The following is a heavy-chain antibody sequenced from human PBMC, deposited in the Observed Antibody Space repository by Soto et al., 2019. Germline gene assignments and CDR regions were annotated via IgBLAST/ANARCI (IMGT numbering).Heavy chain of an antibody. D-gene: IGHD3-16*02. CDR1: GYTFTSYG. CDR2: ISAYNGNT. CDR3: ARVVTYDDYIWGSYRSYMDG. V-gene: IGHV1-18*01. Sequence: ASVKVSCKASGYTFTSYGISWVRQAPGQGLEWMGWISAYNGNTNYAQKLQGRVTMTTDTSTSTAYMELRSLRSDDTAVYYCARVVTYDDYIWGSYRSYMDGWGKGTTVTVSS. J-gene: IGHJ6*03.